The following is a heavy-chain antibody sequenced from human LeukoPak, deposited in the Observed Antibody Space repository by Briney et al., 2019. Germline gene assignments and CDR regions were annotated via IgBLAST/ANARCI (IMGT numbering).Heavy chain of an antibody. V-gene: IGHV3-23*01. CDR3: ARDGITIFGY. CDR2: ISGSGDST. CDR1: GFTFSTYA. Sequence: GGSLRLSCAASGFTFSTYAVNWVRQAPGKGLEWVSTISGSGDSTYYADSVKGRFTISRDNSKDTLYLQMNSLRAEDTAVYYCARDGITIFGYWGQGTLVTVSS. J-gene: IGHJ4*02. D-gene: IGHD3-3*01.